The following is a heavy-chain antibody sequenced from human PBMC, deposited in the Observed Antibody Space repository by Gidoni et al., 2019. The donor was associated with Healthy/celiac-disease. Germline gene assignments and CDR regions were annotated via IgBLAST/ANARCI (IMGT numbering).Heavy chain of an antibody. D-gene: IGHD5-18*01. Sequence: EVQLVESGGGLVQPGGSLRRSCAASGFTFSSYSMNWVRQAPGKGLEWVSYISSSSSTIYYADSVKGRFTISRDNAKNSLYLQMNSLRAEDTAVYYCARERDGYSYGPDYWGQGTLVTVSS. CDR1: GFTFSSYS. J-gene: IGHJ4*02. CDR2: ISSSSSTI. CDR3: ARERDGYSYGPDY. V-gene: IGHV3-48*01.